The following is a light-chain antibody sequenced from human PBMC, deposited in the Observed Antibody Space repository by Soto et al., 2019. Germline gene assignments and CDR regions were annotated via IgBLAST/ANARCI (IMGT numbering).Light chain of an antibody. CDR3: QQSYSTPIT. Sequence: DIQMTQSPSSLSASVVDRVTITCQASQDISNHLNWYQQKPGKAPELLMFDASNLEPGVPSRFSGSGSGTDFTLTISSLQPEDFATYYCQQSYSTPITFGQGTRLEIK. CDR1: QDISNH. J-gene: IGKJ5*01. V-gene: IGKV1-39*01. CDR2: DAS.